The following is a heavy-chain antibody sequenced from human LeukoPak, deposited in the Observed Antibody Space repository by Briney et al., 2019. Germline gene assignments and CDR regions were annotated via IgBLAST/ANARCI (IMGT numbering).Heavy chain of an antibody. V-gene: IGHV3-30*18. J-gene: IGHJ4*02. CDR3: AKRADSAWYYLDY. CDR2: IFYDGSDK. D-gene: IGHD6-19*01. Sequence: GGSLRLSCAASGFTFTSYAMHWVRQAPGKGLEWVAVIFYDGSDKYNADSVKGRFTISRDNSKNTLYLQMNSLRAEDTAVYYCAKRADSAWYYLDYWGQGTLVTVSS. CDR1: GFTFTSYA.